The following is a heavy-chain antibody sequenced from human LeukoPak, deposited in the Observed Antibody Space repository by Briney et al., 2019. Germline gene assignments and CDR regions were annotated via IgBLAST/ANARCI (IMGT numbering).Heavy chain of an antibody. V-gene: IGHV3-23*01. CDR1: GFTLSSYA. Sequence: PGGSLRLSCAASGFTLSSYAMSWVRQAPGKGLEWVSAISGSGGSTYYADSVKGRFTISRDNSKNTLYLQMNSLRAEDTAVYYCAKVRYSGYGADYFDYWGQGTLVTVSS. D-gene: IGHD5-12*01. CDR2: ISGSGGST. J-gene: IGHJ4*02. CDR3: AKVRYSGYGADYFDY.